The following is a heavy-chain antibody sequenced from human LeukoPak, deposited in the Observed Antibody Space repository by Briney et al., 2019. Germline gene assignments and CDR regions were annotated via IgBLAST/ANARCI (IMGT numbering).Heavy chain of an antibody. V-gene: IGHV1-18*01. CDR2: ISAYNGNT. J-gene: IGHJ6*02. CDR3: ARRGYYDILTGYYNSYYYYGMDV. Sequence: ASVKVSCKASGYTFTSYGISWVRQAPGQGLEWMGWISAYNGNTNYAQKLQGRVTMTTDTSTSTAYMELRSLRSDDTAVYYCARRGYYDILTGYYNSYYYYGMDVWGQGTTVTVS. CDR1: GYTFTSYG. D-gene: IGHD3-9*01.